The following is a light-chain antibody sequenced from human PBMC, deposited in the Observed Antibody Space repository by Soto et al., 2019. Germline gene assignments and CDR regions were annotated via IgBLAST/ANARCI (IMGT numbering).Light chain of an antibody. CDR2: EGS. Sequence: QSALTQPASVSGSPGQSITLSCTGTSSDVGSYNLVSWYQQHPGKAPKLMIYEGSKRPSGVSNRFSGSKSGNTASLTISGLQGDDEADYYCCSYAGSSTWVFGGGTKLTVL. V-gene: IGLV2-23*01. CDR1: SSDVGSYNL. CDR3: CSYAGSSTWV. J-gene: IGLJ3*02.